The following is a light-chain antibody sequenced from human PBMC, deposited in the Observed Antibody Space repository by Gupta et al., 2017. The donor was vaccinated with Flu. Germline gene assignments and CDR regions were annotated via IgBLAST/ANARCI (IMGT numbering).Light chain of an antibody. CDR2: SSD. Sequence: SVLTQPPSVSGTPGQRVTISCSGGSFNIGSNSVNWYQHLPGTAPKLLMFSSDQRPSGVPNRFSGSKSGTSASLAISGLQSEDEADYYCEAWDDSMKAEVFGTGTKVTVL. J-gene: IGLJ1*01. V-gene: IGLV1-44*01. CDR1: SFNIGSNS. CDR3: EAWDDSMKAEV.